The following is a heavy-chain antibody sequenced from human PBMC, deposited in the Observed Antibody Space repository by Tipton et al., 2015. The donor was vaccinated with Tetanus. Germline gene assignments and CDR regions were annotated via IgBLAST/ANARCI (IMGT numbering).Heavy chain of an antibody. J-gene: IGHJ4*02. CDR3: ARGPKLSQLWLRPPDY. CDR2: INHSGST. CDR1: GGSFSGYY. V-gene: IGHV4-34*01. D-gene: IGHD5-18*01. Sequence: TLSLTCAVYGGSFSGYYWSWIRQPPGKGLEWIGEINHSGSTNYNPSLKSRVTISVDTSKNQFSLKLSSVTAADTAVYYCARGPKLSQLWLRPPDYWGQGTLVTVSS.